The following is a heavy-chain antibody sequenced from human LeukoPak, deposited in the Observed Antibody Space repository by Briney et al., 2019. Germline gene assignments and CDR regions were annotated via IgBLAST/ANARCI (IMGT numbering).Heavy chain of an antibody. CDR2: ISASTGIT. D-gene: IGHD3-22*01. CDR3: ARSRRAINITVAEDRIEYFQH. V-gene: IGHV3-23*01. Sequence: PGGSLRLSCAASGFTFSPYAMSWVRQPPGKGLEWISYISASTGITYYADSVKGRFTISRDNSKNTLYLQMNSLRAEDTAVYYCARSRRAINITVAEDRIEYFQHWGQGTLVTVSS. J-gene: IGHJ1*01. CDR1: GFTFSPYA.